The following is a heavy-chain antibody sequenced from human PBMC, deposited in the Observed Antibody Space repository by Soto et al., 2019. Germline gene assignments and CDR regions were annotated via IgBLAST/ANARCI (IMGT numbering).Heavy chain of an antibody. CDR2: ISSSSSYT. J-gene: IGHJ6*04. D-gene: IGHD3-9*01. CDR1: GFTFSDYY. V-gene: IGHV3-11*06. Sequence: GGSLRLSCAASGFTFSDYYMSWIRQAPGKGLEWVSYISSSSSYTNYADSVKGRFTISRDDAKNTLYLQMNSLRAEDTAVYYCARDGYYDIFTGYYYGMDVWGKGTTVTVSS. CDR3: ARDGYYDIFTGYYYGMDV.